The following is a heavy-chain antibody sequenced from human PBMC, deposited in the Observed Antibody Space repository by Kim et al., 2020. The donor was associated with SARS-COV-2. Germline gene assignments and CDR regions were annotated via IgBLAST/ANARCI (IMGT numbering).Heavy chain of an antibody. CDR2: IYYSGST. D-gene: IGHD3-10*01. J-gene: IGHJ4*02. CDR1: GGSISSGGYY. Sequence: SETLSLTCTVSGGSISSGGYYWSWIRQHPGKGLEWIGYIYYSGSTYYNPSLKSRVTISVDTSKNQFSLKLSSVTAADTAVYYCARVGSWGSGSYPYFDYWGQGTLVTVSS. V-gene: IGHV4-31*03. CDR3: ARVGSWGSGSYPYFDY.